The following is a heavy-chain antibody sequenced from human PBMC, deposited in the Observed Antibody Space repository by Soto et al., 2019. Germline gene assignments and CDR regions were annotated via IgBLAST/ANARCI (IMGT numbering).Heavy chain of an antibody. J-gene: IGHJ5*02. V-gene: IGHV3-23*01. D-gene: IGHD3-3*02. CDR1: GFTFSSYA. Sequence: EVQLLESGGGLVQPGGSLRLSCAASGFTFSSYAMSWVRQAPGKGLEWVSAISGSGGSTYYADSVKGRFTISRDNSKNTLYLQMTSLRAEDTAVYYCAKDPTPLGRPKRFDPWGQGTLVTVSS. CDR3: AKDPTPLGRPKRFDP. CDR2: ISGSGGST.